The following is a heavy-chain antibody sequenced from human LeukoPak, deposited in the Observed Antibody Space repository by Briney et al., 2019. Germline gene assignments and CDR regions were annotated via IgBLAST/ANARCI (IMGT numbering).Heavy chain of an antibody. CDR1: GYSFTSYW. D-gene: IGHD6-19*01. CDR2: IYPGDSDT. CDR3: ARNGRWLVRGRYFDY. J-gene: IGHJ4*02. Sequence: GESLKISCKGSGYSFTSYWIGWVRQMPGKGLEWMGIIYPGDSDTRYSPSFQGQVTISADKSISTAYLQWSSLKASDTAMYYCARNGRWLVRGRYFDYWGQGTLVTVSS. V-gene: IGHV5-51*01.